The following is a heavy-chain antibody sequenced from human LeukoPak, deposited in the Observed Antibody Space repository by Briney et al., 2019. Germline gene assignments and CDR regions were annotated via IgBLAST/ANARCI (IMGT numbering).Heavy chain of an antibody. Sequence: KASETLSLTCTVSGGSISSYYWSWIRQPPGKGLEWIGYIYYSGSTSYNPSLKSRVTISVDTSKNQFSLKLSSVTAADTAVYYCARSLQGYYDFPDAFDIWGQGTMVTVSS. V-gene: IGHV4-59*01. D-gene: IGHD3-3*01. CDR1: GGSISSYY. J-gene: IGHJ3*02. CDR2: IYYSGST. CDR3: ARSLQGYYDFPDAFDI.